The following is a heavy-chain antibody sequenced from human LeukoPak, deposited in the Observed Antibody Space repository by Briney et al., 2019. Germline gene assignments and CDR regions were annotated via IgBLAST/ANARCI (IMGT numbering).Heavy chain of an antibody. CDR3: ARDGNWNDGDAFDI. V-gene: IGHV3-30-3*01. J-gene: IGHJ3*02. D-gene: IGHD1-20*01. Sequence: GSLRLSCAASGFTFSSYAMHWVRQAPGKGLEWVAVISYDGSNKYYADSVKGRFTISRDNSKNTLYLQMNSLRAEDTAVYYCARDGNWNDGDAFDIWGQGTMVTVSS. CDR2: ISYDGSNK. CDR1: GFTFSSYA.